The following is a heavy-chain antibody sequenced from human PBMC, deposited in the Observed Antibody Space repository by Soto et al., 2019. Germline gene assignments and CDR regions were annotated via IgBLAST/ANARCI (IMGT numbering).Heavy chain of an antibody. CDR3: AKEGPFYYDMDV. CDR2: ISYDGSNK. J-gene: IGHJ6*03. V-gene: IGHV3-30*18. CDR1: GFTFSSYG. Sequence: QVQLVESGGGVVQPGRSLRLSCAASGFTFSSYGMHWVRQAPGKGLEWVAVISYDGSNKYYADSVKGRFTLSRDNSKHTLYLQMNSLRAEDTAVYYCAKEGPFYYDMDVWGKGTTVTVSS.